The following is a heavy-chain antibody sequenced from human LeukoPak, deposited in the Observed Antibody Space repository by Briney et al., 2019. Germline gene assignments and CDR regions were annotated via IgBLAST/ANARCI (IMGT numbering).Heavy chain of an antibody. Sequence: ASVKVSCKASGYTFTSYYMHWVRQAPGQGLEWMGIINPSSGTTRYGQKFQGRVTMTRVTSTSTVYMDLSSLRSEDTAVYYCARDSDFQNWFDPWGQGTLVTVSS. CDR2: INPSSGTT. J-gene: IGHJ5*02. D-gene: IGHD3-3*01. CDR3: ARDSDFQNWFDP. V-gene: IGHV1-46*01. CDR1: GYTFTSYY.